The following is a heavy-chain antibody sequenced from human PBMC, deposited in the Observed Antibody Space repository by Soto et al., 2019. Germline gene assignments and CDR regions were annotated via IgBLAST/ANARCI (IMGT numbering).Heavy chain of an antibody. D-gene: IGHD4-4*01. Sequence: QVQLVQSGAEVRKPGSSVTVSCKASGGTFSTYGITWVRQAPGQGLEWMGNIIPLIGTANYAQRFRGRVRITADESTTTAYMELTSLRSEDTAVYYCARVVMTTVPTSFYYGLDVWGQGTTVTVS. CDR3: ARVVMTTVPTSFYYGLDV. V-gene: IGHV1-69*18. CDR1: GGTFSTYG. J-gene: IGHJ6*02. CDR2: IIPLIGTA.